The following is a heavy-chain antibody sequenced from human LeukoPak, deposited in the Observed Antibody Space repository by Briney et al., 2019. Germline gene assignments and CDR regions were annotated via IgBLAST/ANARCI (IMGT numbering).Heavy chain of an antibody. J-gene: IGHJ3*02. Sequence: SETLSLTCTVSGGSISSYYWSWIRQPAGKGLEWIGRIYTSGSTYYNPSLRSRVTISVDTSKNQFSLKLSSVTAADTAVYYCARGSVFVNAFDIWGQGTMVTVSS. CDR2: IYTSGST. D-gene: IGHD3-10*01. V-gene: IGHV4-4*07. CDR1: GGSISSYY. CDR3: ARGSVFVNAFDI.